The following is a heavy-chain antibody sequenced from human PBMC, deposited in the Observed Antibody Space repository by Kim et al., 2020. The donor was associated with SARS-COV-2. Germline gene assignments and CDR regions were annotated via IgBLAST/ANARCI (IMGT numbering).Heavy chain of an antibody. J-gene: IGHJ4*02. D-gene: IGHD3-10*01. CDR3: VSQFGRPDHY. CDR1: GFTFSSYW. CDR2: IKPDGSQK. V-gene: IGHV3-7*01. Sequence: GGSLRLSCAVSGFTFSSYWMSWVRQAAGQGLECVASIKPDGSQKFYVDSVKGRFTISRDNAKNSLYLQLNSLRAEDTAVYYCVSQFGRPDHYWGQGTLVTVSS.